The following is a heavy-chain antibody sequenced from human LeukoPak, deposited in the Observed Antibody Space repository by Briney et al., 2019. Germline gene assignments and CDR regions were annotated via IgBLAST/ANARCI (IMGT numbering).Heavy chain of an antibody. CDR1: GYTFTSYG. V-gene: IGHV1-18*01. J-gene: IGHJ5*02. D-gene: IGHD3-10*01. CDR2: ISAYNGKT. Sequence: ASVKVSCKAFGYTFTSYGISWVRQAPGQGLEWMGWISAYNGKTNSAQKFQGRVTMTRVTSITTAYMELRSLRSDDTAVYYCTKASLAFGTKYFDPWGQGTLVTVSS. CDR3: TKASLAFGTKYFDP.